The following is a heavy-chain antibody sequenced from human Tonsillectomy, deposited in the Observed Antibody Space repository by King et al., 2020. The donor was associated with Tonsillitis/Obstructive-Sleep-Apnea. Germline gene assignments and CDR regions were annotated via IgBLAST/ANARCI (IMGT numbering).Heavy chain of an antibody. CDR3: ARHCDYGTRVGGYFFDY. J-gene: IGHJ4*02. D-gene: IGHD4-17*01. Sequence: QLVQSGAEVKKPGESLRISCKGSGYSFTSYWISWVRQMPGKGLEWMGRIDPSDSYTNYSPSFQGHVTISADKSISTAYLQWSSLKASDTAMYYCARHCDYGTRVGGYFFDYWGQGTLVTVSS. CDR1: GYSFTSYW. CDR2: IDPSDSYT. V-gene: IGHV5-10-1*01.